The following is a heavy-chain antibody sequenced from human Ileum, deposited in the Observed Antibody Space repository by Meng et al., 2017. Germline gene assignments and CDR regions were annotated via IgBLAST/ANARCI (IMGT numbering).Heavy chain of an antibody. J-gene: IGHJ4*02. CDR2: TYYRSKWYS. CDR3: ASGSGSLDY. Sequence: QVQLQQPGPGLVKPSQTLSRTCAGSGGSVSSNIAAWNWIRQSPLRGLEWLGRTYYRSKWYSEYAVSVKSRISITPDTSKNQFSLQMNSVTPEDTAVYYCASGSGSLDYWGPGTLVTVSS. V-gene: IGHV6-1*01. D-gene: IGHD3-3*01. CDR1: GGSVSSNIAA.